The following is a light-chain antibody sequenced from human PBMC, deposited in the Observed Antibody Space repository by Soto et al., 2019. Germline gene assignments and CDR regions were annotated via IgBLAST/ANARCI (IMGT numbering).Light chain of an antibody. Sequence: DIQLTQSPSTLSASVGDRVTSTCRDIQSIRNWLAWYQQKPGNAPKLLIYDVSRLDSGVTSRFSSSGSGTEFTLTISSLQPDDFSTDYCQQYHSYPWTFGQGTKVEIK. CDR2: DVS. CDR3: QQYHSYPWT. CDR1: QSIRNW. J-gene: IGKJ1*01. V-gene: IGKV1-5*01.